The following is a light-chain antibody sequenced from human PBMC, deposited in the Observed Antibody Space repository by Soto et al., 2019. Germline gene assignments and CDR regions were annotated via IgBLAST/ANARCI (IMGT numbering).Light chain of an antibody. V-gene: IGKV3-15*01. Sequence: EIVMTQSPATLSVSPGEGATLSCRAGQSVGSNLAWYQQKPGQAPRLLIYGASTRATGVPARFSGSGSGTEFTLTISSLQSEDFAVYYCQQYEDWPPQLTFGGGTKVDIK. J-gene: IGKJ4*01. CDR1: QSVGSN. CDR2: GAS. CDR3: QQYEDWPPQLT.